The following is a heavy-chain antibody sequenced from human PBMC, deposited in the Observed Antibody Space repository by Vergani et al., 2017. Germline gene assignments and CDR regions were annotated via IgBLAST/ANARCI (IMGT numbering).Heavy chain of an antibody. D-gene: IGHD3-22*01. CDR3: ARLYGRDSSGSKYFDY. V-gene: IGHV5-51*01. CDR2: IHPADSDT. CDR1: GYSFTNYW. J-gene: IGHJ4*02. Sequence: EVQLVQSGAEVKKPGESLKISCQLSGYSFTNYWIGWVRQMPGKGLEWMGIIHPADSDTRYSPSFQGQVTISVDKSSSTAYLQRSSLRASDSAMYYCARLYGRDSSGSKYFDYWGQGTLVTVSS.